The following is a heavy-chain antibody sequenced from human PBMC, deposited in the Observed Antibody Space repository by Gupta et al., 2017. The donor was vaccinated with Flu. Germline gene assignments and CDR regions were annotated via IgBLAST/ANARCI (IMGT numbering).Heavy chain of an antibody. Sequence: YWRSWVRHIPGKGLEWVATLKQDGSDQDYVDSVKGRFTISRDSAKNSLHLQMNGLRVEDTAVYYCARGSHDSKYRCFETWGQGTRVTVSS. V-gene: IGHV3-7*01. D-gene: IGHD4-4*01. CDR3: ARGSHDSKYRCFET. CDR2: LKQDGSDQ. CDR1: YW. J-gene: IGHJ5*02.